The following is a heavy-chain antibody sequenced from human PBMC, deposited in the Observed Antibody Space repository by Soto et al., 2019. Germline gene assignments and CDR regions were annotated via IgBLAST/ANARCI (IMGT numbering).Heavy chain of an antibody. CDR2: VDDSGGRT. CDR1: GFTFSRFA. J-gene: IGHJ4*02. CDR3: ARDGGSGVDY. D-gene: IGHD6-19*01. Sequence: EVQLLESGGALVQPGGSLRLSCAASGFTFSRFAMSWVRQAPGKGLEWVSAVDDSGGRTFYADSVKGRFTVSRDNSRNTLDLQMNSLRAEDTAVYYCARDGGSGVDYWGQGTLVTVSS. V-gene: IGHV3-23*01.